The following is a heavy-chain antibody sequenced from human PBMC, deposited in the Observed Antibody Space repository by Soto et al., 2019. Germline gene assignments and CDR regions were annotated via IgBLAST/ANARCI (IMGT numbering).Heavy chain of an antibody. CDR3: ARGYSGGYYYAMDV. J-gene: IGHJ6*02. Sequence: QVQLVQSGAEVKKPGSSVRVSCQASGGTFTTYALNWVRQAPGQGLEWMGGIIPMYNKPNYAPNFLGRVTISADPSTRTAYMELTTLRSEDTAVYFCARGYSGGYYYAMDVWGQGTTVTVSS. CDR2: IIPMYNKP. CDR1: GGTFTTYA. D-gene: IGHD4-4*01. V-gene: IGHV1-69*01.